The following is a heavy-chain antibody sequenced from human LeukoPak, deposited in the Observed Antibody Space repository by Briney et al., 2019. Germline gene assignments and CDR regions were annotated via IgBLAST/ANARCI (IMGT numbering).Heavy chain of an antibody. CDR1: GFTFSNYE. CDR2: ISSSGGSV. V-gene: IGHV3-48*03. J-gene: IGHJ3*01. D-gene: IGHD3-22*01. Sequence: GGSLRLSCAASGFTFSNYEMNWVRQAPGKGLAWVSYISSSGGSVYYADSVKGRFTISRDNGKNSLYLQMSSLRAEDTAVYYCAKVGGYYYDSSGYALWGQGTMVTVSS. CDR3: AKVGGYYYDSSGYAL.